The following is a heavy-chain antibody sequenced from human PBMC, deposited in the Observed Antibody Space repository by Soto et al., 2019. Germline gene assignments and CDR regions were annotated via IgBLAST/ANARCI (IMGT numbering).Heavy chain of an antibody. J-gene: IGHJ5*02. CDR2: IYHSGNT. CDR3: ARERPDGARLDP. D-gene: IGHD6-6*01. Sequence: QVQLQESGPGLVKPSQTLSLTCTVSGGSISSGDYYWSWIRQPPGKGLEWIGYIYHSGNTYYNPSLKSRVTISVDTSTHQFSLKLSSVTAADTAVYYCARERPDGARLDPWGQGTLVTVSS. CDR1: GGSISSGDYY. V-gene: IGHV4-30-4*01.